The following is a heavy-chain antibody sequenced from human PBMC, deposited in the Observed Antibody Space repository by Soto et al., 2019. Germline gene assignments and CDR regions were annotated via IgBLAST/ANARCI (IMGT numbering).Heavy chain of an antibody. CDR3: ARDEAAYRYGGYYYHGMDV. CDR1: GFTFSSYS. J-gene: IGHJ6*02. D-gene: IGHD3-10*01. CDR2: ISSSSSYI. V-gene: IGHV3-21*01. Sequence: GGSLRLSCAASGFTFSSYSMNWVRQAPGKGLEWVSSISSSSSYIYYADSVKGRFTISRDNAKNSLYLQMNSLRAEDTAVYYCARDEAAYRYGGYYYHGMDVWGQGTTVTVSS.